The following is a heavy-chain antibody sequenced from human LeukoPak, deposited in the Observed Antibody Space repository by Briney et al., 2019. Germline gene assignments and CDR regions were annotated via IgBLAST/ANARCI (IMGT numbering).Heavy chain of an antibody. CDR3: ARDRAVAGSFDY. J-gene: IGHJ4*02. D-gene: IGHD6-19*01. V-gene: IGHV4-59*01. Sequence: SETLSLTCTVSGGSISSYYWSWIRQPPGKGLEWIEYIYYSGSTNYNPSLKSRVTISVDTSKNQFSLKLSSVTAADTAVYYCARDRAVAGSFDYWGQGTLVTVSS. CDR2: IYYSGST. CDR1: GGSISSYY.